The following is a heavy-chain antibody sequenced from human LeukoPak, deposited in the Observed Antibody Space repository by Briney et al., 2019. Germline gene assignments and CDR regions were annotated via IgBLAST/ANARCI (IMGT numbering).Heavy chain of an antibody. V-gene: IGHV3-66*01. CDR1: GFSVRDNY. J-gene: IGHJ4*02. CDR2: IFGGST. Sequence: GGSLRLSCAASGFSVRDNYMSWVRQTPGEGLEWVSVIFGGSTYYADSVKGRFTISRDSSRNTLYLQLDSLRAEDTAVYYCVKEARGTTVYYWGQGTLVTVSS. CDR3: VKEARGTTVYY. D-gene: IGHD4-11*01.